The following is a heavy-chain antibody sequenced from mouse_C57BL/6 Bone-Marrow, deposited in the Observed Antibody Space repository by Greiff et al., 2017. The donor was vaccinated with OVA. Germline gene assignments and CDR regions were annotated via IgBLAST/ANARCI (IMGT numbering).Heavy chain of an antibody. CDR1: GFTFSSYT. V-gene: IGHV5-9*01. CDR2: ISGGGGNT. CDR3: ERRPPRSPYSYYFDY. Sequence: EVKLVESGGGLVKPGGSLKLSCAASGFTFSSYTMSWVRQTPEKRLEWVATISGGGGNTYYPDSVKGRFTISRDNAKNTLYLQMSSLRSEDPALYCVERRPPRSPYSYYFDYWGQGTTLTVSS. D-gene: IGHD2-10*01. J-gene: IGHJ2*01.